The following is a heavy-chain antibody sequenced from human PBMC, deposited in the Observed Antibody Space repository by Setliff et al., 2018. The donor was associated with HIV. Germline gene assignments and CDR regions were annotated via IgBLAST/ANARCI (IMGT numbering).Heavy chain of an antibody. Sequence: PSETLSLTCTVSGGSVSSGGYYWSWIRQHPGKGLECIGYIYYSGSTSYNPSLKSRVTISVDTSKNQFSLKLSSVTAADTAVYYCAKDQGCSRTSCYGNYYYGMDVWGQGTTVTVS. CDR2: IYYSGST. CDR1: GGSVSSGGYY. V-gene: IGHV4-31*03. D-gene: IGHD2-2*01. CDR3: AKDQGCSRTSCYGNYYYGMDV. J-gene: IGHJ6*02.